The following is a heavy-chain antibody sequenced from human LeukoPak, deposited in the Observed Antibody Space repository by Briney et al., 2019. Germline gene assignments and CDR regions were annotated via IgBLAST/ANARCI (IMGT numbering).Heavy chain of an antibody. V-gene: IGHV3-23*01. CDR3: AKGADYDSSGSYPAFDY. Sequence: PGGSLRLSCAASGFTFSSYAMSWVRQAPGKGLEWVSAIIGSGGSTYYAASVKGRFTISRDNSKNMLYLQMNSLRAEDTAVYYCAKGADYDSSGSYPAFDYWGQGTLVTVSS. CDR2: IIGSGGST. CDR1: GFTFSSYA. J-gene: IGHJ4*02. D-gene: IGHD3-22*01.